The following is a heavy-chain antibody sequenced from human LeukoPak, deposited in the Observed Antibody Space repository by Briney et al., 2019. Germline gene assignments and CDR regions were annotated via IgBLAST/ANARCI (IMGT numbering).Heavy chain of an antibody. J-gene: IGHJ6*03. CDR3: ARADSPGYYYYYYMDV. D-gene: IGHD4-11*01. CDR2: INHSGST. Sequence: PSETLSLTCAVYGGSFSGYYWSWIRQPPGKGLGWIGEINHSGSTNYNPSLKSRVTISVDTSKNQFSLKLSSVTAADTAVYYCARADSPGYYYYYYMDVWGKGTTVTVSS. V-gene: IGHV4-34*01. CDR1: GGSFSGYY.